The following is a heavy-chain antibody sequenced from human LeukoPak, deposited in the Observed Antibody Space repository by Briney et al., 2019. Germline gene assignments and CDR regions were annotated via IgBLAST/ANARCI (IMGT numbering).Heavy chain of an antibody. D-gene: IGHD5/OR15-5a*01. J-gene: IGHJ4*02. CDR1: GGSFSGYY. CDR2: INHSGST. CDR3: ARVGPRRIPIMSCFGY. Sequence: PSETLSLTCAVYGGSFSGYYWSWIRQPPGKGLEWIGEINHSGSTNYNPSLKSRVTISVDTSKNQFSLKLSSVTAADTAVYYCARVGPRRIPIMSCFGYWGQGTLVTVSS. V-gene: IGHV4-34*01.